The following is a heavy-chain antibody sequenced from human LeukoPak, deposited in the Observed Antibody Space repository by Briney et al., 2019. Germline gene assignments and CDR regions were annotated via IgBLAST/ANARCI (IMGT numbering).Heavy chain of an antibody. Sequence: ASVKVSCEASGYTFTSYYMHWVRQAPGQGLEWMGIINPSGGSTSYAQKFQGRVTMTRDTSTSTVYMELSSLRSEDTAVYYCARHVQDYDSSGYTEGFDYWGQGTLVTVSS. V-gene: IGHV1-46*01. CDR1: GYTFTSYY. J-gene: IGHJ4*02. D-gene: IGHD3-22*01. CDR3: ARHVQDYDSSGYTEGFDY. CDR2: INPSGGST.